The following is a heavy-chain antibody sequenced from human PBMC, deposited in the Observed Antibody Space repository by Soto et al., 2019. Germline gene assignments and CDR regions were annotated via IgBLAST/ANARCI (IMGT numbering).Heavy chain of an antibody. J-gene: IGHJ5*02. CDR1: VFSVTRGAYY. Sequence: PETLSLTCTFSVFSVTRGAYYWAWIRQPPWKGLEWIGSVYYSGGTHQNPSQSRCIISIDTDKNQISLRLKSVTAADTAVYYCARHCNPYSGGYHWFGPWGQGTLVSVSS. CDR2: VYYSGGT. V-gene: IGHV4-39*01. D-gene: IGHD3-22*01. CDR3: ARHCNPYSGGYHWFGP.